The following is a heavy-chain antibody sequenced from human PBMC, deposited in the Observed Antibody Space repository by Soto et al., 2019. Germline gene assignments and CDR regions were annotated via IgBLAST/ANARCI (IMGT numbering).Heavy chain of an antibody. J-gene: IGHJ6*02. CDR3: ARQGFGPLHGLVDV. CDR1: GGSISSYY. Sequence: QVQLQESGPGLVKPSETLSLSCTVSGGSISSYYWSWFRQSPGKRMEWIGYVHHSWGSSYNPSLQRRVAISLHTSTSQFSLKVTSVTATDTAVYYCARQGFGPLHGLVDVWGHGTTVTVSS. D-gene: IGHD3-10*01. CDR2: VHHSWGS. V-gene: IGHV4-59*08.